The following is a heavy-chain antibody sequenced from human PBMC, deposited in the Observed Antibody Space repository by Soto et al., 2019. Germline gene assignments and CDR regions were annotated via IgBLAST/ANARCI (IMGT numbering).Heavy chain of an antibody. CDR2: ISYDGSNK. D-gene: IGHD3-10*01. Sequence: GGSLRLSCAASGFTFSSYAMHWVRQAPGKGLEWVAVISYDGSNKYYADSVKGRFTISRDNSKNTLYLQMNSLRAEDTAVYYCARRGGSGSYSHVYYYYYGMDVWGQGTTVTVSS. CDR1: GFTFSSYA. CDR3: ARRGGSGSYSHVYYYYYGMDV. V-gene: IGHV3-30-3*01. J-gene: IGHJ6*02.